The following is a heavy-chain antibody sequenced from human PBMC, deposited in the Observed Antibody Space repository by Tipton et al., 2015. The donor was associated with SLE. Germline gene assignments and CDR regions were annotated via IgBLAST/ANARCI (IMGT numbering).Heavy chain of an antibody. J-gene: IGHJ4*02. CDR2: INHSGST. D-gene: IGHD7-27*01. CDR3: ARLTGDFDY. Sequence: TLSLTCAVSGGSISSGGYSWSWIRQPPGKGLEWIGEINHSGSTNYNPSLKSRVTISVDTSKNQFSLKLSSVTAADTAVYYCARLTGDFDYWGQGTLVTVSS. V-gene: IGHV4-30-2*01. CDR1: GGSISSGGYS.